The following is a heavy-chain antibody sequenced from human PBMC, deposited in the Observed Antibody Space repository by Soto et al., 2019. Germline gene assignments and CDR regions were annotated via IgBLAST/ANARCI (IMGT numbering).Heavy chain of an antibody. CDR2: ISSGSSDK. CDR1: GFTFSSYS. Sequence: EVQLVESGGGLVKPGGSLRLSCAGSGFTFSSYSMNWVRQAPGKGLEWVSSISSGSSDKYYADSVKGRFTISRDNAKNSLYLQMNSLRAEDTAVYYCARGVAPFDYWGRGTQVTVSS. V-gene: IGHV3-21*01. D-gene: IGHD5-12*01. CDR3: ARGVAPFDY. J-gene: IGHJ4*02.